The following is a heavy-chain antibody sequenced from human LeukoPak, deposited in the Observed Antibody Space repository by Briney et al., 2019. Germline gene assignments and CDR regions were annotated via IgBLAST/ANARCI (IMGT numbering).Heavy chain of an antibody. J-gene: IGHJ3*02. D-gene: IGHD6-25*01. CDR2: IKTDGSAK. CDR3: ARERPAAASAFEI. CDR1: GFSLSNFA. V-gene: IGHV3-7*01. Sequence: GRSLRLSCVASGFSLSNFAMHWVRQAPGKGLERVANIKTDGSAKNCVDSVKGRFTISRDNAKNSLFLQMNSLRGEDTALYFCARERPAAASAFEIWGQGTRVTVSS.